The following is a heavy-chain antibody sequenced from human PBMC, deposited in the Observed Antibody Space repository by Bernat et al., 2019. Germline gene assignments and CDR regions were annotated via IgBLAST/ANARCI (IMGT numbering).Heavy chain of an antibody. J-gene: IGHJ6*02. D-gene: IGHD3-16*02. V-gene: IGHV3-48*01. CDR2: ISSSSSTI. Sequence: EVQLVESGGGLVKPGGSLRLSCAASGFTFSNAWMNWVRQAPGKGLEWVSYISSSSSTIYYADSVKGRFTISRDNAKNSLYLQMNSLRAEDTAVYYCARLPIDFYDYVWGSYPLGYYGMDVWGQGTTVTVSS. CDR1: GFTFSNAW. CDR3: ARLPIDFYDYVWGSYPLGYYGMDV.